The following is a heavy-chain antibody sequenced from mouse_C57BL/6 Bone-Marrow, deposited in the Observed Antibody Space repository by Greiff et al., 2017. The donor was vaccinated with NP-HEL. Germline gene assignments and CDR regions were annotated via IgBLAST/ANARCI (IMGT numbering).Heavy chain of an antibody. V-gene: IGHV1-74*01. J-gene: IGHJ3*01. Sequence: QVHVKQPGAELVKPGASVKVSCKASGYTFTSYWMHWVKQRPGQGLEWIGRIHPSDSDTNYNQKFKGKATLTVDKSSSTAYMQLSSLTSEDSAVYYCSIGWYWFAYWGQGTLVTVSA. D-gene: IGHD1-1*02. CDR2: IHPSDSDT. CDR1: GYTFTSYW. CDR3: SIGWYWFAY.